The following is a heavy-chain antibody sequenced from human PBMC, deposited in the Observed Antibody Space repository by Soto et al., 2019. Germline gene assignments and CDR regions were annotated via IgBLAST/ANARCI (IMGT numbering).Heavy chain of an antibody. CDR3: ATIWNGYFWRTGAYYSARDV. Sequence: QVQLVESGGGVVQPGRSLRLSCAASGFTFSIYSMYWVRQAPGKGLEWVTVISYDGSIKYYADSVKGRCTISRDNSANTLYLQMNSLCPEDTAVSSSATIWNGYFWRTGAYYSARDVWGEGTTVTVSS. D-gene: IGHD3-3*01. J-gene: IGHJ6*04. V-gene: IGHV3-30-3*01. CDR2: ISYDGSIK. CDR1: GFTFSIYS.